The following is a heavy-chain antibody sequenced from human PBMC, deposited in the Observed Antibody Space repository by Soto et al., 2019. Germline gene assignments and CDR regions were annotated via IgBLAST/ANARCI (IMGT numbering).Heavy chain of an antibody. CDR3: AREVYSSSWSPYYYYGMDV. CDR1: GGTFSSYA. CDR2: IIPIFGTA. J-gene: IGHJ6*02. D-gene: IGHD6-13*01. V-gene: IGHV1-69*01. Sequence: QVQLVQSGAEVKKPGSSVKVSCKASGGTFSSYAISWVRQAPGQGLEWMGGIIPIFGTANYAQKFQGRVTITADDSTSTAYMELSSLRSEDTAVYYCAREVYSSSWSPYYYYGMDVWGQGTTVTVSS.